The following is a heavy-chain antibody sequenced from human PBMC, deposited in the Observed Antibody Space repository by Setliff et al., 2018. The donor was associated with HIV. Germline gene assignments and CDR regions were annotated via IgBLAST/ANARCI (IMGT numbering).Heavy chain of an antibody. V-gene: IGHV4-34*01. CDR3: ARAQIAAPRPYEY. CDR2: INHRGIA. Sequence: PSETLSLTCAVYGGSFSGYYWTWIRQSPSGLEWIGEINHRGIANSSPSLKSLVTISIDTSKNQFSLRLTSVTAADTAPYYCARAQIAAPRPYEYWGQGTLVTVSS. CDR1: GGSFSGYY. D-gene: IGHD6-6*01. J-gene: IGHJ4*02.